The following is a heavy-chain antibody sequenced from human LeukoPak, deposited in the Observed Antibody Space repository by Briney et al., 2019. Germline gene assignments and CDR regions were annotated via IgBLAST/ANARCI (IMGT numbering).Heavy chain of an antibody. CDR3: AREAPYCSSTSCRYWYFDL. V-gene: IGHV3-23*01. CDR2: ISGSGGST. J-gene: IGHJ2*01. CDR1: GFTFSTYA. D-gene: IGHD2-2*01. Sequence: GGSLRLSCGASGFTFSTYAMSWVRQAPGKGLEWVSAISGSGGSTYYADSVKGRFTISRDNAKNSLYLQMNSLRAEDTAVYYCAREAPYCSSTSCRYWYFDLWGRGTLVTVSS.